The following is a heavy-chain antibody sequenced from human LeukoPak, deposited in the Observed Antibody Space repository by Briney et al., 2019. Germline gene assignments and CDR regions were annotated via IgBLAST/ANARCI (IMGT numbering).Heavy chain of an antibody. CDR1: GYTFTSYG. Sequence: ASVKVSCKASGYTFTSYGISWVRQAPGQGLEWMGWISAYNGNTNYAQKLQGRVTMTTDTSTSTAYMELRSLRSDDTAVYYCARDLSSSRVSWYDRPRRQFDYWGQGTLVTVSS. V-gene: IGHV1-18*01. CDR3: ARDLSSSRVSWYDRPRRQFDY. CDR2: ISAYNGNT. D-gene: IGHD6-13*01. J-gene: IGHJ4*02.